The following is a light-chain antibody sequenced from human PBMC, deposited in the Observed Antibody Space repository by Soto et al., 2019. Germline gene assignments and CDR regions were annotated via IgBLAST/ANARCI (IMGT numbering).Light chain of an antibody. CDR2: DAS. Sequence: EIVLTQSPATLSLSPGGRATLSCRASQSVRNYLAWYQQKPGQAPRLLIYDASNRATGIPARFRGSGSGTDFTRSITSLEPEDIAVYYCQQRSSWPLTFGGGTKVDIK. V-gene: IGKV3-11*01. CDR3: QQRSSWPLT. J-gene: IGKJ4*01. CDR1: QSVRNY.